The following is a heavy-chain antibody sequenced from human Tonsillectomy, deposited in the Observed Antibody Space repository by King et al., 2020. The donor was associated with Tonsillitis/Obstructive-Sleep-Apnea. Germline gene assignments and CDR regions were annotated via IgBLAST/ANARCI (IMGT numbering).Heavy chain of an antibody. CDR1: GGSISGTNYY. D-gene: IGHD6-19*01. J-gene: IGHJ5*02. CDR3: ARHGGSGWYGGWFDP. V-gene: IGHV4-39*01. Sequence: LQLQESGPGLVKPSVTLSLTCTVSGGSISGTNYYWGWIRQPPGKGLEWIGSIYYTGSTYYNPSLESRVTIFVDTSKNQFSLKVSSVAAADTAVYYCARHGGSGWYGGWFDPCGQGTLVTVSS. CDR2: IYYTGST.